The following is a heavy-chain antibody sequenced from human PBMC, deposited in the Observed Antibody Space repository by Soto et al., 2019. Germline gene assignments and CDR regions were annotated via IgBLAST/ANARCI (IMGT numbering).Heavy chain of an antibody. V-gene: IGHV1-69*13. J-gene: IGHJ6*02. CDR1: GGTFSSYA. CDR3: ARDLHPIDSSSWTVGSYYYGMDV. CDR2: IIPIFGTA. D-gene: IGHD6-6*01. Sequence: GASVKVSCKASGGTFSSYAISWVRQAPGQGLEWMGGIIPIFGTANYAQKFQGRVTITADESTSTAYMELSSLRSEDTAVYYCARDLHPIDSSSWTVGSYYYGMDVWGQGTTVTVSS.